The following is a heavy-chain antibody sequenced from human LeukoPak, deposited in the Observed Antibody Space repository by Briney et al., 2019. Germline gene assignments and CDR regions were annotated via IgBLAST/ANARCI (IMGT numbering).Heavy chain of an antibody. D-gene: IGHD3-3*01. CDR3: ARDGRGGWSGYYIGYYFDY. CDR2: IWYDGSNK. J-gene: IGHJ4*02. V-gene: IGHV3-33*01. Sequence: PGGSLRLSCAASGFTFSSYGMHWVRQAPGKGLEWVAAIWYDGSNKYYADSVKGRFTISRDNSKNTLYLQMNSLRAEDTAVYYCARDGRGGWSGYYIGYYFDYWGQGTLVTVSS. CDR1: GFTFSSYG.